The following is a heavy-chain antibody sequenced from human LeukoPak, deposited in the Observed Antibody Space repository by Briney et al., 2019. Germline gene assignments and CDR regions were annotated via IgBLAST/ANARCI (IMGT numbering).Heavy chain of an antibody. J-gene: IGHJ4*02. CDR1: GYTFTGYY. V-gene: IGHV1-2*02. CDR3: ARGGSSGWYWLY. Sequence: ASVKVSCKASGYTFTGYYMHWVRQAPGQGLEWMGWINPNSGGTNYAQKLQGRVTMTTDTSTSTAYMELRSLRSDDTAVYYCARGGSSGWYWLYWGQGTLVTVSS. D-gene: IGHD6-19*01. CDR2: INPNSGGT.